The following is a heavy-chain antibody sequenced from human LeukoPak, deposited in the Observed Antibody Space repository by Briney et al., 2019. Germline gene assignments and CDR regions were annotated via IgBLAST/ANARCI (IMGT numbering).Heavy chain of an antibody. CDR1: GGSISSGIYY. CDR3: ARVKGYGSGSYYNAAGNWFDP. Sequence: SETLSLTCTVSGGSISSGIYYWSWIRQPAGKGLEWIGRIYTSGSTNYNPSLKSRITISVDTSKNQFSLKLSSVTAADTAVYYCARVKGYGSGSYYNAAGNWFDPWGQGTLVTVSS. J-gene: IGHJ5*02. CDR2: IYTSGST. D-gene: IGHD3-10*01. V-gene: IGHV4-61*02.